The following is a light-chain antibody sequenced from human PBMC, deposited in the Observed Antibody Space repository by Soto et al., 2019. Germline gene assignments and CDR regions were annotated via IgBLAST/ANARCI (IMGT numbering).Light chain of an antibody. Sequence: QSVLTQPPSVSGAPGQRVTISCSGSSSNIGAGYDVHWYQQLPGTAPKLLISANNIRPSGVPDRFSGSKSGTSASLTISGVQSEDDADYYCSSYSRITTHVIFGGGTQLTVL. CDR1: SSNIGAGYD. CDR3: SSYSRITTHVI. V-gene: IGLV1-40*01. J-gene: IGLJ2*01. CDR2: ANN.